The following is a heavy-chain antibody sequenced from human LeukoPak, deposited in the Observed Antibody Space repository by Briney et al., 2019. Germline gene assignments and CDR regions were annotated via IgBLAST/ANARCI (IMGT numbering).Heavy chain of an antibody. CDR2: ISSSSSYI. J-gene: IGHJ4*02. CDR1: GLTFSSYS. Sequence: GGSLRLSCAASGLTFSSYSMNWVRQAPGKGLEWVSSISSSSSYIYYADSVKGRFTISRDNAKNSLYLQMNSLRAEDTAVYYCAGSDFWSGYYTGIDYWGQGTLVTVSS. D-gene: IGHD3-3*01. CDR3: AGSDFWSGYYTGIDY. V-gene: IGHV3-21*01.